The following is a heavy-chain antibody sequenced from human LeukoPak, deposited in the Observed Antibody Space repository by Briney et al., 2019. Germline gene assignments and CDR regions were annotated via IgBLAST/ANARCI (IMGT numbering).Heavy chain of an antibody. D-gene: IGHD3-22*01. CDR3: VRGLGPGAFDI. CDR1: GFTFSSYA. Sequence: GGSLRLSCAASGFTFSSYAMSWVRQAPGKGLVWVSRINSDGSSTRYADSVKGRFTISRDNAKNTLYLQMNSLRAEDTAVYYCVRGLGPGAFDIWGQGTMVTVSS. V-gene: IGHV3-74*01. CDR2: INSDGSST. J-gene: IGHJ3*02.